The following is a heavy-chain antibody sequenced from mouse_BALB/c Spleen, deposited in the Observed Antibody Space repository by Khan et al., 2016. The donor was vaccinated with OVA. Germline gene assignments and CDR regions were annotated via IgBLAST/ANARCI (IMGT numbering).Heavy chain of an antibody. CDR2: INTYTGEP. CDR3: ARPPYFSYVMVY. J-gene: IGHJ4*01. CDR1: GYTFPHYG. V-gene: IGHV9-3-1*01. Sequence: QIQLVQSGPGRKNPGEPFKISCKPPGYTFPHYGMNWVKQAPGKGLKWMAWINTYTGEPTFAVDSKGRFAFSLETFASIAYLQINNLKNEDTATYFCARPPYFSYVMVYWGQGTSVTVSA. D-gene: IGHD2-10*01.